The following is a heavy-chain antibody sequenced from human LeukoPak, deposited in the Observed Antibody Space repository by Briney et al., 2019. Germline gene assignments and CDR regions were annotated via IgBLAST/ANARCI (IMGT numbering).Heavy chain of an antibody. CDR3: ARASGYSYGWNWFDP. V-gene: IGHV4-38-2*02. D-gene: IGHD5-18*01. CDR1: GYSISRGYY. CDR2: IHHSGST. Sequence: PSETLSLTCTVSGYSISRGYYWGWIRQPPGKVLEWIGNIHHSGSTYYNPSLKSRVTISVDMSKNQFSLQLSSVTDADTAVYYCARASGYSYGWNWFDPWGQGTLVTVSS. J-gene: IGHJ5*02.